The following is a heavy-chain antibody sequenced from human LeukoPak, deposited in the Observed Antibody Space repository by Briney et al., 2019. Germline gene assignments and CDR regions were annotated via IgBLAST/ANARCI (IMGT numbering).Heavy chain of an antibody. V-gene: IGHV3-7*01. CDR1: GCTFGSYW. CDR2: IKHDGSDN. J-gene: IGHJ4*02. D-gene: IGHD3-9*01. Sequence: PGGSLTLSCVGSGCTFGSYWMSWVRQAPGKGLEWVANIKHDGSDNYYADSVAGRFTLSRHNAKSSLYLEMSSLRAEDAAVYLCVRHPGFYNVLTGYPSYFYYWGQGTLVSVSS. CDR3: VRHPGFYNVLTGYPSYFYY.